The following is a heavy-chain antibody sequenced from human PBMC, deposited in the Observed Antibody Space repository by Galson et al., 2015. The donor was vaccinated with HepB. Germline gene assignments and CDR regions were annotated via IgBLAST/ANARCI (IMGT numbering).Heavy chain of an antibody. CDR1: GFTFSSYW. Sequence: SLRLSCAASGFTFSSYWMTWVRQAPGKGPEWVANIKEDGSEKHYVDSVKGRFTISRDNAKNSLYLQINSLRAEDTAMYYCARDILGALDYWGQGTLVTVSS. D-gene: IGHD1-26*01. CDR3: ARDILGALDY. CDR2: IKEDGSEK. J-gene: IGHJ4*02. V-gene: IGHV3-7*01.